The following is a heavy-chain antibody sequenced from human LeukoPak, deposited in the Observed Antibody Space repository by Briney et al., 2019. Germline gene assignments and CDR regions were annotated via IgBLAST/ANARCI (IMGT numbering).Heavy chain of an antibody. CDR2: IYYSGST. CDR3: ARESYYDSSGYSHDAFDI. D-gene: IGHD3-22*01. Sequence: NPSETLSLTCTVSGGSISSYYWSWIRQPPGKGLEWIGYIYYSGSTNYNPSLKSRVTISVDTSKNQCSLKLSSVTAADTAVYYCARESYYDSSGYSHDAFDIWGQGTMVTVSS. CDR1: GGSISSYY. J-gene: IGHJ3*02. V-gene: IGHV4-59*01.